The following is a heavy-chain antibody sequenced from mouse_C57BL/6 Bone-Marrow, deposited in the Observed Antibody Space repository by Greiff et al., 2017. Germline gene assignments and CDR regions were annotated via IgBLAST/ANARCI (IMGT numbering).Heavy chain of an antibody. V-gene: IGHV5-6*01. CDR1: GFTFSSYG. D-gene: IGHD1-1*01. Sequence: EVQRVESGGDLVKPGGSLKLSCAASGFTFSSYGMSWVRQTPDKRLEWVATISSGGSYTYYPDSVKGRFTISRDNAKNTRYLQMSSLKSEDTAMYYCARRGYCGSSWYFDVWGTGTTVTVSS. CDR3: ARRGYCGSSWYFDV. CDR2: ISSGGSYT. J-gene: IGHJ1*03.